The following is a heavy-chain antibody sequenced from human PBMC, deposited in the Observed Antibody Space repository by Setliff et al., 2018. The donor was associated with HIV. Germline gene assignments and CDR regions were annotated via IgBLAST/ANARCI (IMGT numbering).Heavy chain of an antibody. V-gene: IGHV3-23*01. J-gene: IGHJ6*03. D-gene: IGHD3-3*01. CDR1: GFTFSSFA. CDR2: ISGGGAST. Sequence: SCAASGFTFSSFAMSWVRQAPGKGLEWVSGISGGGASTYYADSVKGRLTVSRDNSKSTLYLQMNSLRAEDTATYYFARGTDYDLWTYYYYMDVWGKETTVTVSS. CDR3: ARGTDYDLWTYYYYMDV.